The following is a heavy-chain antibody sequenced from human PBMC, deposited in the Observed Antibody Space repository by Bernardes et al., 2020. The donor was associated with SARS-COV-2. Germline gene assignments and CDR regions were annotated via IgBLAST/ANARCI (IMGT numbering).Heavy chain of an antibody. J-gene: IGHJ4*02. CDR2: ISNSGGST. CDR1: GFTFNNYA. V-gene: IGHV3-23*01. CDR3: AQDYRFGYHIEN. Sequence: GGSLRLSCAASGFTFNNYAMSWVRQAPGKGLEWVSVISNSGGSTKYADSVKGRFTISRDNSKNTLYLHMNSLRAEDTAVYYCAQDYRFGYHIENWGQGILVTVSS. D-gene: IGHD5-18*01.